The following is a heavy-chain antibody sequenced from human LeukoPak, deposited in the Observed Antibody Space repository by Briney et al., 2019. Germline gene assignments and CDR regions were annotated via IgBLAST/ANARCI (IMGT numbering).Heavy chain of an antibody. Sequence: SETLSLTCTVSGGSISSYYWSWIRQPPGKGLEWIGYIYYSGSTNYNPSLKRRVTISVDTSKNQFSLKLSSVTAADTAVYYCARGYYDSSGYYFPDYWGQGTLVTVSS. D-gene: IGHD3-22*01. CDR1: GGSISSYY. CDR2: IYYSGST. J-gene: IGHJ4*02. V-gene: IGHV4-59*01. CDR3: ARGYYDSSGYYFPDY.